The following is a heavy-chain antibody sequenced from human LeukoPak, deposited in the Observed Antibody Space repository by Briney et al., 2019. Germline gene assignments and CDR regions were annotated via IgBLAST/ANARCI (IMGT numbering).Heavy chain of an antibody. J-gene: IGHJ6*03. CDR1: GGPFSGYY. CDR2: INNSGNT. CDR3: ARGAFYDNSGYIPYYYCYYMDV. V-gene: IGHV4-34*01. Sequence: PSETLSLTCAVYGGPFSGYYWNWIRQPPGKGLQWIGEINNSGNTNYNPSLKSLVSISVDTSKNQFSLNLSTVTAADTAIYYCARGAFYDNSGYIPYYYCYYMDVWVKGTTVTVSS. D-gene: IGHD3-22*01.